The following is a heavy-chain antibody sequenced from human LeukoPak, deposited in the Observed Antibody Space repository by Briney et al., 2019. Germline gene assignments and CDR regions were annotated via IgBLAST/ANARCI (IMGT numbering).Heavy chain of an antibody. CDR3: ARGHSSGHDAYEI. D-gene: IGHD3-22*01. J-gene: IGHJ3*02. CDR1: GFTFSTYW. CDR2: IYGGGGT. Sequence: QAGGSLRLSCAGSGFTFSTYWMTWVRQAPGKGLEWVSVIYGGGGTYYADSVKGRFTISRDNSKNTLYLQMNSLRAEDTAVYYCARGHSSGHDAYEIWGQGTMVTVSS. V-gene: IGHV3-53*01.